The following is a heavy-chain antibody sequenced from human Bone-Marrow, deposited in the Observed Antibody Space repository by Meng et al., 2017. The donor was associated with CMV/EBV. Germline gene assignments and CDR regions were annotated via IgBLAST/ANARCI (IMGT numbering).Heavy chain of an antibody. CDR2: INHSGST. D-gene: IGHD3-10*01. CDR1: GFTFSNAW. Sequence: ESLKISCAASGFTFSNAWMSWVRQAPGKGLEWIGEINHSGSTNYNPSLKSRVTISVDTTKNQFSLKLSSVTAADTAVYYCARSRAGYYGMDVWGQGTTVTVPS. J-gene: IGHJ6*02. CDR3: ARSRAGYYGMDV. V-gene: IGHV4-34*01.